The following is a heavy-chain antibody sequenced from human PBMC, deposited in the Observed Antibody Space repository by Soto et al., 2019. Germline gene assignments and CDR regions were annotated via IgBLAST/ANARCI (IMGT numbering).Heavy chain of an antibody. CDR1: GYRFSSYA. Sequence: GASLRLSSAASGYRFSSYAMSWVRQAPGEGLEWVSALSGSGGSTYYADSVKGRFTISRDNSKNTLYLQMNSLRAEDTAVYSCAKSMQVVVMYYYDYGMDVWGQGTTVTVS. CDR2: LSGSGGST. CDR3: AKSMQVVVMYYYDYGMDV. J-gene: IGHJ6*02. V-gene: IGHV3-23*01. D-gene: IGHD3-22*01.